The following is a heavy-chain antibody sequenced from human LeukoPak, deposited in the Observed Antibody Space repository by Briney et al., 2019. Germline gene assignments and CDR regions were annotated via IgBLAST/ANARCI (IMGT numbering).Heavy chain of an antibody. V-gene: IGHV1-24*01. CDR2: FDPEDGET. D-gene: IGHD4-11*01. CDR1: GYTLTELS. Sequence: ASVKVSCKVSGYTLTELSMHWVRQAPGRGLEWMGGFDPEDGETIYAQNFQGRVTITTDESTSTAYMELSSLRSEDTAVYYCARAAPDYSNYGGSFFFDYWGQGTLVTVSS. J-gene: IGHJ4*02. CDR3: ARAAPDYSNYGGSFFFDY.